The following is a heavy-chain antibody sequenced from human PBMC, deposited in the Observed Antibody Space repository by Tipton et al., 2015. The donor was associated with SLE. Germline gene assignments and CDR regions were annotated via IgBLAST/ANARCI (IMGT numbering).Heavy chain of an antibody. Sequence: TLSLTCTVSGGSISSSSYYWGWIRQPPGKGLEWNGSIYYRGSTYYNPSLKGRVTISVDTSKNHFSLKLSSVTAADTAVYYCARLRVISYYFDYWGQGTLVPVSS. V-gene: IGHV4-39*07. J-gene: IGHJ4*02. CDR1: GGSISSSSYY. D-gene: IGHD2-21*01. CDR3: ARLRVISYYFDY. CDR2: IYYRGST.